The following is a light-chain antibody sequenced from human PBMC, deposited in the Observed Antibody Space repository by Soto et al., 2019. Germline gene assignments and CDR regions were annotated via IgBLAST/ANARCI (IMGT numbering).Light chain of an antibody. V-gene: IGKV3-20*01. J-gene: IGKJ3*01. CDR2: GAS. Sequence: EIVLTQSPGTRSLSPGERATLSCSASQSVSTSYLAWYQQKPGQAPRLLIYGASSRATGIPDRFSGSGSGTDVTLTISRLEPEDFAVYYCQQYGTAPFFTFGPWTKVASK. CDR3: QQYGTAPFFT. CDR1: QSVSTSY.